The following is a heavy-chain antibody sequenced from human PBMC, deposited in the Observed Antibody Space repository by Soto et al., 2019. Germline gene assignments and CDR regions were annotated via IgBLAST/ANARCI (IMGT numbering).Heavy chain of an antibody. CDR3: ARGTMIVFNGWFDP. Sequence: GASVKVSCKASGYTFTGYYMHWVRQAPGQGLEWMGWINPNSGGTNYAQKFQGWVTMTRDTSISTAYMELSRLRSDDTAVYYCARGTMIVFNGWFDPWGQGTLVTVSP. V-gene: IGHV1-2*04. CDR1: GYTFTGYY. J-gene: IGHJ5*02. D-gene: IGHD3-22*01. CDR2: INPNSGGT.